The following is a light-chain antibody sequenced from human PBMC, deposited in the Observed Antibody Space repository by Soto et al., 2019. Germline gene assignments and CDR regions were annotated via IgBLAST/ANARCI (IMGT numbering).Light chain of an antibody. CDR2: EVT. CDR1: SSDIGGYNY. V-gene: IGLV2-14*01. Sequence: QSALTQPASVSGSPGQSITISCTGTSSDIGGYNYVSWYQQHPGKAPKLMIYEVTNRPSGVSNRFSGSKSGNTASLTISGLQAEDEADYYCSSYTSRSTEGVVFGGGTKLTVL. J-gene: IGLJ2*01. CDR3: SSYTSRSTEGVV.